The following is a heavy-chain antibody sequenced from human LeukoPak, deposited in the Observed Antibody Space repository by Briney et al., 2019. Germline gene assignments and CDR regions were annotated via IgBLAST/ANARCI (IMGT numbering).Heavy chain of an antibody. CDR1: GFTFSSYS. Sequence: GGSLRLSCAASGFTFSSYSMNWVRQAPGKGLEWVSSISSSSSYIYHADSVKGRFTISRDNAKNSLYLQMNSLRAEDTAVYYCGRAMYGGSYSPPFDYGGREPLATVSS. V-gene: IGHV3-21*01. J-gene: IGHJ4*02. CDR3: GRAMYGGSYSPPFDY. CDR2: ISSSSSYI. D-gene: IGHD3-10*01.